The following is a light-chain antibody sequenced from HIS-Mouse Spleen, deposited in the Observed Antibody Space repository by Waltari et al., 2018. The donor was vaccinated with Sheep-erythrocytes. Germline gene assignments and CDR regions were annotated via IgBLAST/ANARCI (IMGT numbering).Light chain of an antibody. CDR1: QSVSIY. CDR2: DAS. J-gene: IGKJ4*01. V-gene: IGKV3-11*01. CDR3: QQRSNWLT. Sequence: EIVLTQSPATLSLSPGERATLSCRASQSVSIYLAWYQQKPGQAPSLLNYDASYRAPGLPARFSGSGSGQYFTLTISSLEPEDFAVYYCQQRSNWLTFGGGTKVEIK.